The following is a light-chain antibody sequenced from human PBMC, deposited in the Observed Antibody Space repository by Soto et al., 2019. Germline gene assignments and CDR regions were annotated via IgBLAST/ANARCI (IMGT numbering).Light chain of an antibody. V-gene: IGKV3-20*01. J-gene: IGKJ5*01. CDR2: GIS. CDR3: HQYDGSPIT. CDR1: QSVSNF. Sequence: EIVLTPPPATLSLSPVERATLSCRASQSVSNFLAWYQHKPGQAPRLLISGISRRAPGIPDRFSGDGSGTDFTLTISRLEPEDYAVYYCHQYDGSPITFGQGTRLEI.